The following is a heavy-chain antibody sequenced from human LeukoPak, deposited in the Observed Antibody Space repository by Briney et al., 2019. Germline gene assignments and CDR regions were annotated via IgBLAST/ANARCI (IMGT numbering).Heavy chain of an antibody. CDR1: GFTFSSYA. Sequence: GGSLRLSCAASGFTFSSYAMHWVRQAPGKGLEWVAVISYDGSNKYYADSVKGRFTISRDNSKSTLYLQMNSLRAEDTAVYYCARDLRGYSGYDGWIWGDWGQGTLVTVSS. J-gene: IGHJ4*02. CDR3: ARDLRGYSGYDGWIWGD. CDR2: ISYDGSNK. V-gene: IGHV3-30-3*01. D-gene: IGHD5-12*01.